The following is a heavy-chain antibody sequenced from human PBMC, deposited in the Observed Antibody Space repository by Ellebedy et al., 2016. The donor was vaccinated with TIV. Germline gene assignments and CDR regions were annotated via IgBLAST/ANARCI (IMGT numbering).Heavy chain of an antibody. D-gene: IGHD3-22*01. V-gene: IGHV3-7*01. CDR3: AKECGDDSSTYYPSY. CDR2: INKDGSEK. J-gene: IGHJ4*02. Sequence: ESLKISCAASWFPFNSYWMSWVRQAPGKGLEWVANINKDGSEKYYVDSVEGRFTISRDNSKNSLYLQMQILRTEETAVYYWAKECGDDSSTYYPSYWGQGTLVTVSS. CDR1: WFPFNSYW.